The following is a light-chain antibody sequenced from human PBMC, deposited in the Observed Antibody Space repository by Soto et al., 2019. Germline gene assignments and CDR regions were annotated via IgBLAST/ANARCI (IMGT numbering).Light chain of an antibody. CDR1: QSVLYSSSNKNY. Sequence: DIVMTQSPDSLAVSLGERATINCKSSQSVLYSSSNKNYLAWYQQKPGQPPKLLISWASTRESGVPDRFSGSGSGGAFSILTSSLLEEDVAVDYCYQYYGSPPRTFGQGTKVEIK. CDR3: YQYYGSPPRT. CDR2: WAS. V-gene: IGKV4-1*01. J-gene: IGKJ1*01.